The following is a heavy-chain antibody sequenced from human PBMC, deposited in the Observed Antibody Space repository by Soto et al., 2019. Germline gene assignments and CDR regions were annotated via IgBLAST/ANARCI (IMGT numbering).Heavy chain of an antibody. V-gene: IGHV3-33*01. J-gene: IGHJ6*02. CDR2: IWDDGSNK. CDR1: GFTFSSYG. CDR3: ARQRKNYYGMDV. Sequence: PGGSLRLSCAASGFTFSSYGMHWVRQAPGKGLEWVAVIWDDGSNKYYADSVKGRFTISRDNSKNTLYLQMNSLRAEDTAMYYCARQRKNYYGMDVWGQGTTVTVSS.